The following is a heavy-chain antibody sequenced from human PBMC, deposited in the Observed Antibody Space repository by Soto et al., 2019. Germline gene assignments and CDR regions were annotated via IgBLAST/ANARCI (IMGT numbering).Heavy chain of an antibody. CDR2: FSLSGTT. Sequence: SETLSLTCSVSGYSISSGYYWGWIRQPAGKGLEWIGRFSLSGTTNYNPSLRSRVTMSADVSKNQFSLRLTSVTAADTALYYCARGMTPPGAPAWYYSDSWGQGTLVTVSS. J-gene: IGHJ4*02. CDR3: ARGMTPPGAPAWYYSDS. V-gene: IGHV4-38-2*01. D-gene: IGHD2-8*02. CDR1: GYSISSGYY.